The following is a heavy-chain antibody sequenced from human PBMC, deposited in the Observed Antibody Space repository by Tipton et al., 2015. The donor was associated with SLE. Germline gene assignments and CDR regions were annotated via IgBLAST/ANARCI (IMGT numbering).Heavy chain of an antibody. D-gene: IGHD3-22*01. V-gene: IGHV3-23*01. CDR1: GFTFSDYY. CDR3: AKDPTYYYDSSGYPDY. CDR2: ISGSGGST. J-gene: IGHJ4*02. Sequence: SLRLSCAASGFTFSDYYMTWIRQAPGKGLEWVSAISGSGGSTYYADSVKGRFTISRDNSKNTLYLQMNSLRAEDTAVYYCAKDPTYYYDSSGYPDYWGQGTLVTVSS.